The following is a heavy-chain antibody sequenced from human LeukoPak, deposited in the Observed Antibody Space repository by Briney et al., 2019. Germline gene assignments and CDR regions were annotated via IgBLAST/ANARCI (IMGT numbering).Heavy chain of an antibody. J-gene: IGHJ4*02. Sequence: GGSLRLSCAASGFTVSSNYMSWVRQAPGKGLEWVSVIYSGGSTYYADSVKGRFTISRDNSKNTLYLQMNSLRAEDTAVYYCAREELGDYFDYWGQGTLVTVSS. V-gene: IGHV3-66*02. CDR1: GFTVSSNY. CDR3: AREELGDYFDY. D-gene: IGHD3-16*01. CDR2: IYSGGST.